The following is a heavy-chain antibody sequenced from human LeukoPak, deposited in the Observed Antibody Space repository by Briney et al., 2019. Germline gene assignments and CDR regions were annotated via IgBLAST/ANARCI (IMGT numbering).Heavy chain of an antibody. Sequence: GGSLRLSCAASGFTFSSYDMHWVRQAAGKGLEWVSAIGTAGDTYYPGSVKGRFTISRENAKNSLYLQMNSLRAGDTAVYYCAKGLGFGELSTSPDYWGQGTLVTVSS. CDR2: IGTAGDT. J-gene: IGHJ4*02. CDR1: GFTFSSYD. D-gene: IGHD3-10*01. CDR3: AKGLGFGELSTSPDY. V-gene: IGHV3-13*01.